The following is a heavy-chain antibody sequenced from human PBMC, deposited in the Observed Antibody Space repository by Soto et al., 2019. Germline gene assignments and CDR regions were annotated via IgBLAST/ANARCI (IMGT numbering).Heavy chain of an antibody. CDR1: GGSISSGDYY. CDR3: ASATMITFGGVIVMPTYYFDY. J-gene: IGHJ4*02. D-gene: IGHD3-16*02. V-gene: IGHV4-30-4*01. Sequence: QVQLQESGPGLVKPSQTLSLTCTVSGGSISSGDYYWSWIRQPPGKGLEWIGYIYYSGSTYYNPSLKRLLTISVDASKNQFSLKLSSVTAADTAVYYCASATMITFGGVIVMPTYYFDYWGQGTLVTVSS. CDR2: IYYSGST.